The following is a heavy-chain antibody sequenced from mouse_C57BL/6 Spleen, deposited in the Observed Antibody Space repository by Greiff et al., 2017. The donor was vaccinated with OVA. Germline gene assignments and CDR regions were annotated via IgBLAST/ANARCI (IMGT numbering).Heavy chain of an antibody. V-gene: IGHV1-64*01. D-gene: IGHD2-1*01. Sequence: QVQLQQSGAELVKPGASVKLSCKASGYTFTSYWMHWVKQRPGQGLEWIGMIHPNSGSTNYNEKFKSKATLTVDKSSSTAYMQLSSLTSEDSAVYYCARDYGNYFAYWGQGTLVTVSA. CDR2: IHPNSGST. CDR3: ARDYGNYFAY. CDR1: GYTFTSYW. J-gene: IGHJ3*01.